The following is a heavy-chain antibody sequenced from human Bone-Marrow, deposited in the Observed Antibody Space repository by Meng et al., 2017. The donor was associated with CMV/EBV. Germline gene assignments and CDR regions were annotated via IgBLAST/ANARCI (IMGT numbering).Heavy chain of an antibody. CDR2: IKSKTDGGTI. D-gene: IGHD5-12*01. CDR3: TANSGYGFDY. V-gene: IGHV3-15*01. CDR1: GFTFSNAW. J-gene: IGHJ4*02. Sequence: SCAVSGFTFSNAWMSWVRQAPGKGLEWVGRIKSKTDGGTIDYAAPVKGRFTMSRDDSKNTLYLQMNSLKTEDTAVYYCTANSGYGFDYWGQGTLVTVSS.